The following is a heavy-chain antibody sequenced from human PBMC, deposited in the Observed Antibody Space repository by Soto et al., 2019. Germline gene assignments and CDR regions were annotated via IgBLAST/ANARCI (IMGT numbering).Heavy chain of an antibody. D-gene: IGHD2-15*01. CDR3: AHSPIGYCSGGSCYSGGYYFDY. Sequence: SGPTLVNPTQPLTLTCTFSGFSLSTSGVGVGWIRQPPGKALEWLALIYWNDDKRYSPSLKSRLTITKDTSKNQVVLTMTNMDPVDTATYYCAHSPIGYCSGGSCYSGGYYFDYWGQGTLVTVSS. J-gene: IGHJ4*02. V-gene: IGHV2-5*01. CDR2: IYWNDDK. CDR1: GFSLSTSGVG.